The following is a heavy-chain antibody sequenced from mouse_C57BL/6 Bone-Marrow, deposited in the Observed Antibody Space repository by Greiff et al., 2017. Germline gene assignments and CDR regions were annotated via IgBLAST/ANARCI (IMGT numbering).Heavy chain of an antibody. D-gene: IGHD1-1*01. Sequence: QVQLQQPGAELVMPGASVKLSCKASGYTFTSYWMHWVKQRPGQGLEWIGEIDPSDSYTNYNEKFKGKSTLTVDKSSSTAYMQRSSLTSEDSAVYYCARDYYGSSGAMDYWGQGTSVTVSS. CDR2: IDPSDSYT. J-gene: IGHJ4*01. CDR1: GYTFTSYW. CDR3: ARDYYGSSGAMDY. V-gene: IGHV1-69*01.